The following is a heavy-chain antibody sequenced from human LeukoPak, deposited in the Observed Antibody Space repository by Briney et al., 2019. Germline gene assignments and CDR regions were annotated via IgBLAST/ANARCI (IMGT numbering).Heavy chain of an antibody. D-gene: IGHD6-19*01. V-gene: IGHV3-21*01. Sequence: GGSLRLSCAASGFTLSSYSMNWVRQAPGKGLEWVSSIRGSSSYIYYGDSDKGRFTISRDNAKNSLYLQMNSLRAEDTAVYYCASGEYSSGLDYWGQGTLVTVSS. CDR2: IRGSSSYI. CDR3: ASGEYSSGLDY. J-gene: IGHJ4*02. CDR1: GFTLSSYS.